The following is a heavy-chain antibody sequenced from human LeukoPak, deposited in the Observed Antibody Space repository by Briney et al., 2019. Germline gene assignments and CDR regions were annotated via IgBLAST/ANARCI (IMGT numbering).Heavy chain of an antibody. D-gene: IGHD1-14*01. V-gene: IGHV4-39*07. Sequence: SETLSLTCTVSDGSVSSSYYSWGWIRQSPGRGLEWIESMDYSGRSQYNPSLKSRVTISADTSTTHFSLKLTSVTAADTAVYYCGRAIGSSGGYYYYMDVWGKGTAVTVSS. CDR1: DGSVSSSYYS. CDR2: MDYSGRS. CDR3: GRAIGSSGGYYYYMDV. J-gene: IGHJ6*03.